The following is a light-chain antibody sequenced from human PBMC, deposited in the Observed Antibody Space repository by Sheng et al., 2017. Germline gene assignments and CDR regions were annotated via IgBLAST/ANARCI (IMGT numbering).Light chain of an antibody. CDR3: QSADSNAFHGL. CDR2: KDS. CDR1: ALPNQY. V-gene: IGLV3-25*03. J-gene: IGLJ1*01. Sequence: SYELTQPPSVSVSPGQTARITCSGDALPNQYVYWHQQKPGQAPVLVIYKDSERPSGIPERFSGSSSWTTATLTISGVQAEDEADYYCQSADSNAFHGLFGTGTKVTVL.